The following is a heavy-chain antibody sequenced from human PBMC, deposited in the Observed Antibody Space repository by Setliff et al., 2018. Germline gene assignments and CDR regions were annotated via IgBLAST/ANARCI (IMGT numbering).Heavy chain of an antibody. CDR1: GGTFTSYD. V-gene: IGHV1-8*03. J-gene: IGHJ6*03. Sequence: GASVKVSCKASGGTFTSYDINWVRQATGQGLEWMGWMNPNSGNTGYAQKFQGRVTITRNTSISTAYMELSSLRSEDTAVYYCARGGGQIHYDFWSGYFSDPQPNYYYYYMVVWGKGTTVTVSS. CDR3: ARGGGQIHYDFWSGYFSDPQPNYYYYYMVV. CDR2: MNPNSGNT. D-gene: IGHD3-3*01.